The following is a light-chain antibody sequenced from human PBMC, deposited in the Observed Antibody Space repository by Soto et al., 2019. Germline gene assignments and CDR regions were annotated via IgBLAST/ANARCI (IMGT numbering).Light chain of an antibody. CDR1: QSVSSSY. J-gene: IGKJ5*01. CDR2: AAS. V-gene: IGKV3-20*01. Sequence: EIVLTQSPGTLSLSPGERATLSCRASQSVSSSYLAGYQQKPGQAPRLLIYAASIRATDIPDRFSGSGSGTDLILTISRLEPEDFAVFYCQQYGSSSITFGQGTRLEIK. CDR3: QQYGSSSIT.